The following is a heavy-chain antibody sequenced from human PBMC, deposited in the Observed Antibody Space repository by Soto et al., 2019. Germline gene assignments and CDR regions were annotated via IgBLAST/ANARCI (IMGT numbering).Heavy chain of an antibody. J-gene: IGHJ4*02. V-gene: IGHV1-3*01. CDR3: ASWPNDYYDSSGYFAY. D-gene: IGHD3-22*01. Sequence: SVKSSCKAPAYTLTSYAMHWVRQAPGQRLEWMGWINAGNGNTKYSQKFQGRVTITRDTSASTAYMELSSLRSEDTAVYYCASWPNDYYDSSGYFAYWGQGTLVTVSS. CDR1: AYTLTSYA. CDR2: INAGNGNT.